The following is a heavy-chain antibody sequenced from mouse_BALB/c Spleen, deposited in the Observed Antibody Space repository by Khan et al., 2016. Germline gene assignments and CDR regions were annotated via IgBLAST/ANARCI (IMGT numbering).Heavy chain of an antibody. Sequence: QVQLKQSGAELVRPGASVKLSCKASGHPFTSYWMNWVKQRPEQGLEWIGRIDPYDSETHYDQKFKDQAIFPVDKSSSTAYMQLSSLTSEDSAVDYCARGSKGFDYWGQGTTLTVSS. CDR2: IDPYDSET. V-gene: IGHV1-52*01. J-gene: IGHJ2*01. CDR1: GHPFTSYW. CDR3: ARGSKGFDY.